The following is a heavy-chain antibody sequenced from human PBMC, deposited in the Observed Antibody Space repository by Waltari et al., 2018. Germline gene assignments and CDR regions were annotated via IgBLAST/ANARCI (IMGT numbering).Heavy chain of an antibody. CDR2: IYYSGST. J-gene: IGHJ4*02. V-gene: IGHV4-59*08. CDR3: ARGLGGSYLN. CDR1: GGSISSYY. Sequence: QVQLQESGPGLVKPSETLSLTCTVPGGSISSYYWSWIRQPPGKGLEWIGYIYYSGSTTYNPSLKSRVTISVDTSKNQFSLKLSSVTAADTAVYYCARGLGGSYLNWGQGTLVTVSS. D-gene: IGHD1-26*01.